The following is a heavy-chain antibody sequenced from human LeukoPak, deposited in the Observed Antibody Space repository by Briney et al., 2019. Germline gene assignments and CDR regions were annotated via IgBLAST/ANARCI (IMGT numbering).Heavy chain of an antibody. CDR1: GYTFTSYG. Sequence: GASVKVSCKASGYTFTSYGISWVRQAPGQGLEWLGWISTYNGNTHYAQKLQGRVTMTTDTSTTTAYMELRSLRSDDTAVYYCARDYHTGFDYWGQGTLVTVSS. CDR3: ARDYHTGFDY. V-gene: IGHV1-18*01. CDR2: ISTYNGNT. D-gene: IGHD7-27*01. J-gene: IGHJ4*02.